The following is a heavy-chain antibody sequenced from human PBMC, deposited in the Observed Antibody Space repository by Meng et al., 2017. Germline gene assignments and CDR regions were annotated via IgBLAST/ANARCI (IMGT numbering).Heavy chain of an antibody. V-gene: IGHV4-31*03. J-gene: IGHJ5*02. Sequence: QVHRQEWGPGLGNPSQTLSLTCTGSGGPISSGGYYWSWIRQHPGKGLEWIGYIYFSGSTYYNPSLKSRVTISVDTSKNQFSLKLSSVTAADTAVYYCASKGGLSTYNWFDPWGQGTLVTVSS. CDR1: GGPISSGGYY. CDR3: ASKGGLSTYNWFDP. CDR2: IYFSGST. D-gene: IGHD5-12*01.